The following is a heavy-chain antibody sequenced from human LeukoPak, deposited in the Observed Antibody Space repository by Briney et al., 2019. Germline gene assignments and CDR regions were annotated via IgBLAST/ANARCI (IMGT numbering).Heavy chain of an antibody. D-gene: IGHD5-12*01. V-gene: IGHV4-59*02. CDR3: ASSFSGYDPFDS. CDR2: IFYSGVT. CDR1: GDSVTRYY. J-gene: IGHJ4*02. Sequence: SETLSLTCSVSGDSVTRYYWSWIRQPPGKGLEWIAFIFYSGVTNYNPSLKSRVAISVDTNKSEFSLKLSSVTAADTALYYCASSFSGYDPFDSWGQGTLVTVSS.